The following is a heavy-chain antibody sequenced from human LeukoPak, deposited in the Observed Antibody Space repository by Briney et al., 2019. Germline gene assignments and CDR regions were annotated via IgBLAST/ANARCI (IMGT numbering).Heavy chain of an antibody. CDR3: AVSSITMVRGVIITHYFDY. Sequence: SESLSLTCTVSGGSISSSSYYWVWIRQPPGKGLEWIGSIYYSGSTYYNPSLKSRLTISVDTSKNQFSLKLSSVTAADTAVYYCAVSSITMVRGVIITHYFDYWGQGTLVTVSS. V-gene: IGHV4-39*01. J-gene: IGHJ4*02. D-gene: IGHD3-10*01. CDR2: IYYSGST. CDR1: GGSISSSSYY.